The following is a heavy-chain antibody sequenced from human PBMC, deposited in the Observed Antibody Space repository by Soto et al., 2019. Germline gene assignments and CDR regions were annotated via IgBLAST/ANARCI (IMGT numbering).Heavy chain of an antibody. CDR3: ASDYGDYVGYYYYGMDV. Sequence: PGGSLRLSCAASGFTVSNNYMSWVRQAPGKGLEWVSVIYSGGTTYYADSVKGRFTISRDNSKNTLYLQMNSLRAEDTAVYYCASDYGDYVGYYYYGMDVWGQGTTVTVSS. V-gene: IGHV3-66*01. J-gene: IGHJ6*02. D-gene: IGHD4-17*01. CDR2: IYSGGTT. CDR1: GFTVSNNY.